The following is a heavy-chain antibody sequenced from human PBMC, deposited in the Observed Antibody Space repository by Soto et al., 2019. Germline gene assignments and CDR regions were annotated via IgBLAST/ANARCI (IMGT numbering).Heavy chain of an antibody. CDR3: ARCYCSVGSCFTCWHFDL. CDR1: GYIFNNYG. D-gene: IGHD6-19*01. V-gene: IGHV1-18*01. J-gene: IGHJ2*01. Sequence: QGQLVQSGAEVREPGASVKVSCQASGYIFNNYGLNRVRQVPGQGLECEGWIGPYVGKTDYAHKFRDRVTMTADPTTNTAHMELWSLTADDSAFYYCARCYCSVGSCFTCWHFDLWGRGTLVTVSS. CDR2: IGPYVGKT.